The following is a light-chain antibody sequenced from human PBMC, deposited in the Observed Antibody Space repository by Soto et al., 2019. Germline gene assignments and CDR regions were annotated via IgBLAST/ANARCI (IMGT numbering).Light chain of an antibody. J-gene: IGLJ7*01. Sequence: QSVLTQPPSASGTPGQRVTISCSGSSSNIGSNYVYWYQQLPGTAPKVLIYRNNERPSGVPDRFSGSKSGTSASLAISGLRSEDEADYYCAVWDDSLSGAVFGGGTQLTVL. CDR3: AVWDDSLSGAV. CDR2: RNN. V-gene: IGLV1-47*01. CDR1: SSNIGSNY.